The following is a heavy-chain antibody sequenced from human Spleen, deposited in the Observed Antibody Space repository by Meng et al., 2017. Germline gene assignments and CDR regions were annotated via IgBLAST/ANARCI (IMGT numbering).Heavy chain of an antibody. J-gene: IGHJ3*02. CDR3: ARGGLDDAFDI. Sequence: ASVKVSCKPSGYNFPDYYIHWVRQAPGQGLEWMGRINPNSGGTNFAQKFQGRVTMTKDTSISTADMELSGLRSDDTAVYYCARGGLDDAFDIWGPGTRVTVSS. CDR2: INPNSGGT. CDR1: GYNFPDYY. V-gene: IGHV1-2*06.